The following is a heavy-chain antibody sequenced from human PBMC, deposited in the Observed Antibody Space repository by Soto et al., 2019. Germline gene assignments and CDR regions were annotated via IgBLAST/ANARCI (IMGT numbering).Heavy chain of an antibody. CDR2: ISSNGGST. J-gene: IGHJ6*02. CDR3: VKGTYLRNYYYYGMDV. V-gene: IGHV3-64D*08. CDR1: GFTFSSYA. Sequence: GESLKISCSASGFTFSSYAMHWVRQAPGKGLEYVSAISSNGGSTYYADSVKGRFTISRDNSKNTLYLQMSSLRAEDTAVYYCVKGTYLRNYYYYGMDVWGQGTTVTVS.